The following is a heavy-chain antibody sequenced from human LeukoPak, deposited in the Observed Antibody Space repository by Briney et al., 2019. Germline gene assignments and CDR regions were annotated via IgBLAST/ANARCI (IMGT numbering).Heavy chain of an antibody. J-gene: IGHJ4*02. CDR2: INPSGGST. V-gene: IGHV1-46*01. D-gene: IGHD1-26*01. CDR1: GYTFTSYG. CDR3: ARDHGIVGASMVY. Sequence: ASVKVSCKASGYTFTSYGISWVRQAPGQGLEWMGIINPSGGSTSYAQKFQGRVTMTRDMSTSTVYMELSSLRSEDTAVYYCARDHGIVGASMVYWGQGTLVTVSS.